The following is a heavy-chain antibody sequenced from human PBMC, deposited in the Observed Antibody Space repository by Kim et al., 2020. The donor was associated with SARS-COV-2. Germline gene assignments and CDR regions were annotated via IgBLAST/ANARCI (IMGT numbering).Heavy chain of an antibody. V-gene: IGHV3-15*01. D-gene: IGHD2-21*01. CDR2: IKSKTDGGTT. CDR1: GFTFSNAW. Sequence: GGSLRLSCAASGFTFSNAWMSWVRQAPGKGLEWVGRIKSKTDGGTTDYAAPVKGRFTISRDDSKNTLYLQMNSLKTEDTAVYYCTTGPDLWWHPGGLYFDYWGQGTLVTVSS. CDR3: TTGPDLWWHPGGLYFDY. J-gene: IGHJ4*02.